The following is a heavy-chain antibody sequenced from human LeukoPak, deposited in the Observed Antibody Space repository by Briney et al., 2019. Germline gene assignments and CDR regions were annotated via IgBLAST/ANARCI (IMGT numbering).Heavy chain of an antibody. CDR3: ARHNPGYYGHFDY. J-gene: IGHJ4*02. D-gene: IGHD3-9*01. CDR2: IYYTGST. CDR1: GGSISSSNYY. V-gene: IGHV4-39*01. Sequence: SETLSLTCTVSGGSISSSNYYWGWIRQPPGKGLEWIGSIYYTGSTYYNPSLESRVTISVDTSKDHFSLKLSSVTAADTAVYYCARHNPGYYGHFDYWGQGSLVTVSS.